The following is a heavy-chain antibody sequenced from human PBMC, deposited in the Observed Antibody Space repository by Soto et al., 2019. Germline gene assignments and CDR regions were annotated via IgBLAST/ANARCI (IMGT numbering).Heavy chain of an antibody. CDR1: GGSISSSSYY. CDR3: ARLRARFGDDFWSGYFYYYYGMDV. D-gene: IGHD3-3*01. V-gene: IGHV4-39*01. CDR2: IYYSGST. Sequence: PSETLSLTCTVSGGSISSSSYYWGWIRQPPGKGLEWIGSIYYSGSTYYNPSLKSRVTISVDTSKNQFSLKLSSVTAAETAVYYCARLRARFGDDFWSGYFYYYYGMDVWGQGPTVTVSS. J-gene: IGHJ6*02.